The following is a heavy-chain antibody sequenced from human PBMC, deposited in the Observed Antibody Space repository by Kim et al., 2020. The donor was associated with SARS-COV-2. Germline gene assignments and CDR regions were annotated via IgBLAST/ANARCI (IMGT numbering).Heavy chain of an antibody. CDR2: IDPSDSYT. V-gene: IGHV5-10-1*01. CDR1: GYSFTSYW. J-gene: IGHJ4*02. CDR3: ARFPQKVTWIRTYYFDY. Sequence: GESLKISCKGSGYSFTSYWISWVRQMPGKGLEWMGRIDPSDSYTNYSPSFQGHVTISADKSISTAYLQWSSLKASDTAMYYCARFPQKVTWIRTYYFDYWGQGTLVTVSS. D-gene: IGHD5-18*01.